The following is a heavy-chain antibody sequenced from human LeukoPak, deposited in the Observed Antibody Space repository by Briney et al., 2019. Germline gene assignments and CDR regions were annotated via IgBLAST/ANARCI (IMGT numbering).Heavy chain of an antibody. V-gene: IGHV1-18*01. CDR1: GYTFTSYD. CDR2: ISAYNGNT. J-gene: IGHJ4*02. CDR3: ARERGIAASDSPRLFDY. D-gene: IGHD6-13*01. Sequence: GASVKVSFKASGYTFTSYDISWVRQAPGQGLEWMGWISAYNGNTIYAQKLQGRVTMTTDTSTSTAYMELRSLRSDDTAVYYCARERGIAASDSPRLFDYWGQGTLVTVSS.